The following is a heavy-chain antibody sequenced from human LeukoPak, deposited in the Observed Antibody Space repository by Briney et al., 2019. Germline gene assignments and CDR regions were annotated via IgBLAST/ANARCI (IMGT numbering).Heavy chain of an antibody. Sequence: PSETLSLTCTVSGGSISSSDYYWSWIRQPSGKGLEWIGYIYYSGSTYSNPSLKSRVTISIDTSKNQFLLKLSSVTAADTAVYYCARDRYECSGGICSPYNWFDPWGQGTLVTVSS. J-gene: IGHJ5*02. CDR1: GGSISSSDYY. CDR3: ARDRYECSGGICSPYNWFDP. V-gene: IGHV4-30-4*01. D-gene: IGHD2-15*01. CDR2: IYYSGST.